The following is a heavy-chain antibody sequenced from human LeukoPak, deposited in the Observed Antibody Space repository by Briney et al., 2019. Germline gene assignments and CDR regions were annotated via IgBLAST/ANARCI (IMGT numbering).Heavy chain of an antibody. CDR1: GFTFSSYG. J-gene: IGHJ4*02. D-gene: IGHD3-10*01. Sequence: GGSLRLSCAASGFTFSSYGMSWVRQAPGKGLEWVSAISGSGGSTYYADSVKGRFTISRDNAKNTLILQMDSLRADDTAIYYCAKILASGSGSYWGQGTLVLVSS. CDR2: ISGSGGST. CDR3: AKILASGSGSY. V-gene: IGHV3-23*01.